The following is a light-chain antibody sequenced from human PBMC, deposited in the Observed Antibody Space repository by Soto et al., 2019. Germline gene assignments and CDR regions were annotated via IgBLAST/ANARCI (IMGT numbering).Light chain of an antibody. CDR3: ASSDDNRHGPPL. Sequence: QSVLTQPPSASGTPGQRVTISCSGGSSNIGRNSVSWYQQVPGTAPKLIIFNNNERPSGIPGRFSGSKSGASASLAIVGLQSEDEADYFCASSDDNRHGPPLFGGGTKVTVL. J-gene: IGLJ6*01. CDR1: SSNIGRNS. V-gene: IGLV1-44*01. CDR2: NNN.